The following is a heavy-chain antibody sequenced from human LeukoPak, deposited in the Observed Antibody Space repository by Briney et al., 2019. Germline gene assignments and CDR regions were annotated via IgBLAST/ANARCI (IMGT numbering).Heavy chain of an antibody. CDR2: INHSGST. J-gene: IGHJ3*02. Sequence: SETLSLTCAVYGGSFSGYYWSWIRQPPGKGLEWIGEINHSGSTNYNPSLKSRVTISVDTSKNQFSLKLSSVTAADTAVYYCARGRAGSFDAFDIWGQGTMVTVSS. CDR1: GGSFSGYY. CDR3: ARGRAGSFDAFDI. V-gene: IGHV4-34*01.